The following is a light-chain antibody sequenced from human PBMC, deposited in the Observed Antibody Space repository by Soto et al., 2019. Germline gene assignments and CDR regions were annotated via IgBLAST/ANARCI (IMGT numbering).Light chain of an antibody. CDR3: SSYTSSSTLV. CDR2: DVS. J-gene: IGLJ2*01. V-gene: IGLV2-14*03. Sequence: QSVLTQPASVSGSPGQSITISCTGTSSDIGGYNYVSWYQLHPGKAPKLMIYDVSNRPSGVSNRFSGSKSGNTASLTISGLKAEDEADYYCSSYTSSSTLVFGGGTKLTIL. CDR1: SSDIGGYNY.